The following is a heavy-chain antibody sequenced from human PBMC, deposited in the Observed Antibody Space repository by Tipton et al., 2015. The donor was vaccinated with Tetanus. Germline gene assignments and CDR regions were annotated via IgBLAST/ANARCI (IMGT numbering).Heavy chain of an antibody. CDR3: ASGSALDY. V-gene: IGHV3-30-3*01. D-gene: IGHD6-25*01. J-gene: IGHJ4*02. CDR2: ISYDGSSE. CDR1: GFTFRNDY. Sequence: SLRLSCAASGFTFRNDYMHWVRQAPGKGLEWLALISYDGSSEYYADSVKGRFTISRDNAKNSLYLQMDSLRAEDTALYYCASGSALDYWGQGALVTVSS.